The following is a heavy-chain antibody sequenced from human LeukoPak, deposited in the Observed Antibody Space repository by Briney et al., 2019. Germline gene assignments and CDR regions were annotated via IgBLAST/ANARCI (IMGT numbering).Heavy chain of an antibody. Sequence: GESLKISCKGSGYSFTSYWISWVRQMPGKGLEWMGRIDPSDSYTNYSPSFQGHVTISADKSISTAYLQWSGLKASDTAMYYCARQGFVVVVAAPDYWGQGTLVTVSS. D-gene: IGHD2-15*01. CDR2: IDPSDSYT. V-gene: IGHV5-10-1*01. J-gene: IGHJ4*02. CDR3: ARQGFVVVVAAPDY. CDR1: GYSFTSYW.